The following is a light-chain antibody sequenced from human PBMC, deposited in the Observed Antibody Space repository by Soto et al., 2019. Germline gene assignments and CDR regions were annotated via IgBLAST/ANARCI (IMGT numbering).Light chain of an antibody. Sequence: AIQLTQSPSSLSASVGDRVTITCRASQGISSALAWYQQKPGKAPKLLIYDASSLESGVPSRFSGSGSGTDLTLTISSLQPEDFATYYCQQFNSYPHLYTSGQGTKLEIK. CDR3: QQFNSYPHLYT. CDR1: QGISSA. CDR2: DAS. V-gene: IGKV1-13*02. J-gene: IGKJ2*01.